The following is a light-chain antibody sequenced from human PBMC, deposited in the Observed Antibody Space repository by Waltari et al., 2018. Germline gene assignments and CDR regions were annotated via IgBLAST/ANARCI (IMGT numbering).Light chain of an antibody. Sequence: QSVLTQPPSVSAAPGQKVTIPCSGSSSNIGKIYVSWYQTLPGTAPKLLIYDNHKQPSGSPSLFAGSKSGTAAAMGVTGLQTGDEADYYCGTWDSSLSAGVFGGGTKLTVL. CDR2: DNH. CDR1: SSNIGKIY. J-gene: IGLJ2*01. V-gene: IGLV1-51*01. CDR3: GTWDSSLSAGV.